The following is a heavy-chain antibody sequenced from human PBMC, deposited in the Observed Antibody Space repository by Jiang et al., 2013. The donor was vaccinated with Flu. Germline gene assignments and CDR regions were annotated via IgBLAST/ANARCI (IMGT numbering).Heavy chain of an antibody. J-gene: IGHJ5*02. D-gene: IGHD3-3*01. Sequence: VQLLESGGGLVKPGGSLRLSCAASGFTFSDYYMSWIRQAPGKGLEWVSYISSSSSYTNYADSVKGRFTISRDNAKNSLYLQMNSLRAEDTAVYYCARQDRERLNWFDPWGQGTLVTVSS. CDR2: ISSSSSYT. CDR3: ARQDRERLNWFDP. V-gene: IGHV3-11*03. CDR1: GFTFSDYY.